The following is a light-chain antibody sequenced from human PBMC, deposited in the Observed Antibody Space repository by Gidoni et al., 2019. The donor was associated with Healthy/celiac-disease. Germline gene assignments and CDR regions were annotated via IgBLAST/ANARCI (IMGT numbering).Light chain of an antibody. J-gene: IGKJ2*01. CDR1: QSVSSSY. V-gene: IGKV3-20*01. Sequence: EIVLTQSPGTLSLSPGERATLSCRASQSVSSSYLAWYQQKPGQTPRLLIYGASSRATGIPDRFSGSGSGTDFALTISRLEPEDFAVYYCQQEGTFXQXTKLEIK. CDR2: GAS. CDR3: QQEGT.